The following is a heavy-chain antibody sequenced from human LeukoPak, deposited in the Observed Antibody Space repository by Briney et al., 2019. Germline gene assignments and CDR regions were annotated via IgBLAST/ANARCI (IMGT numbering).Heavy chain of an antibody. CDR2: IYYSGST. CDR3: ARLEMATIPASVDY. Sequence: SETLSLTCTVSGGSISSSSYYWGWIRQPPGKGLEWIGRIYYSGSTYYNPSLKSRVTISVDTSKNQFSLKLSSVTAADTAVYYCARLEMATIPASVDYWGQGTLVTVSS. D-gene: IGHD5-24*01. CDR1: GGSISSSSYY. J-gene: IGHJ4*02. V-gene: IGHV4-39*01.